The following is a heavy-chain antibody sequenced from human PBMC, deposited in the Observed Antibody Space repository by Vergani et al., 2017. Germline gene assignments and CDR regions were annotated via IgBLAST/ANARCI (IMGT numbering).Heavy chain of an antibody. CDR3: ARLYYDFWSGRGGWFDP. J-gene: IGHJ5*02. V-gene: IGHV4-59*01. D-gene: IGHD3-3*01. CDR1: GGSISSYY. Sequence: QVQLQESGPGLVKPSETLSLTCTVPGGSISSYYWSWIRQPPGKGLEWIGYIYYSGSTNYNPSLKSRVTISVDTSKNQFSLKLSSVTAADTAVYYCARLYYDFWSGRGGWFDPWGQGTLVTVSS. CDR2: IYYSGST.